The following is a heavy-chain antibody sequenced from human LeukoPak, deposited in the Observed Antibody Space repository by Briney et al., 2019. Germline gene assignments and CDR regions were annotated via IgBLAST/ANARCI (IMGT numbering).Heavy chain of an antibody. CDR3: ARCRDSSGYRHWFDP. CDR2: INHSGST. Sequence: SETLSLTCAVYGGSFSGYYWSWIRQPPGKGLEWIGEINHSGSTNYNPSLKSRVTISVDTSKNQFSLKLSSVTAADTAVYYCARCRDSSGYRHWFDPWGQGTLVTVSS. J-gene: IGHJ5*02. V-gene: IGHV4-34*01. D-gene: IGHD3-22*01. CDR1: GGSFSGYY.